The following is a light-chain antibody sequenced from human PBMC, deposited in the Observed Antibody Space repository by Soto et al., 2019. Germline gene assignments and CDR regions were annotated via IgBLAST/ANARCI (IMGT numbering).Light chain of an antibody. V-gene: IGLV1-51*01. Sequence: QSVLTQPASVSGSPGQSITISCTGTSSDFGVYNYVSWYQLHPGKAPKLMIYDNNKRPSGIPDRFSGSKSGTSATLGITGLQTGDEADYYCGTWDSSLSVVVFGGGTKVTVL. CDR1: SSDFGVYNY. J-gene: IGLJ2*01. CDR3: GTWDSSLSVVV. CDR2: DNN.